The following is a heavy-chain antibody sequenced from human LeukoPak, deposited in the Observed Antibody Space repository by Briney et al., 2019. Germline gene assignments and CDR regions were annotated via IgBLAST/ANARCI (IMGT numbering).Heavy chain of an antibody. V-gene: IGHV1-46*01. CDR2: INPSGGST. CDR1: GYTFSRYY. CDR3: ARWGASGLALIYYYGMDV. Sequence: ASVKASCKASGYTFSRYYMHWVRQVPGQGLEWMGIINPSGGSTSYAQKFQGRVTMTRDTSTRIVYMELSSLRSEDTAVYYCARWGASGLALIYYYGMDVWGQGTTVTVSS. D-gene: IGHD3/OR15-3a*01. J-gene: IGHJ6*02.